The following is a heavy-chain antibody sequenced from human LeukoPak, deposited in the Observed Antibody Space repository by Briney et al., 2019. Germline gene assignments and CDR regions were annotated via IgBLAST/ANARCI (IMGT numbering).Heavy chain of an antibody. J-gene: IGHJ4*02. V-gene: IGHV3-30*02. D-gene: IGHD4-11*01. CDR3: TKGATTITDPLFDY. CDR2: IRYDGSNK. Sequence: GGSLRLSCVASGFSFSDSGMHWVRQAPGKGLEWVAFIRYDGSNKYYADSVKGRFTISRDNSKNTLYMQMNSLRVEDTAVYYCTKGATTITDPLFDYWGQGTLVIVSS. CDR1: GFSFSDSG.